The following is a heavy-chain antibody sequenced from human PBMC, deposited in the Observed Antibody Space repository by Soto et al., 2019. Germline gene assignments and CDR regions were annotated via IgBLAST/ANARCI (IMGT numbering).Heavy chain of an antibody. J-gene: IGHJ6*03. CDR3: ARVRNTVTPPYYCYMDV. CDR1: GGSISSGGYY. D-gene: IGHD4-17*01. V-gene: IGHV4-31*03. CDR2: IYYSGST. Sequence: SETLSLTCTVSGGSISSGGYYWSWIRQHPGKGLGWIGYIYYSGSTYYNPSLKSRVTISVDTSKNQFSLKLSSVTAADTAVYYCARVRNTVTPPYYCYMDVWGKGTTVTVSS.